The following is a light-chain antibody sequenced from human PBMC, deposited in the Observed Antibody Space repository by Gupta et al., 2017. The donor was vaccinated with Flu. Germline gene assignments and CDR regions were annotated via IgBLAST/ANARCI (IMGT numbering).Light chain of an antibody. V-gene: IGKV3-15*01. CDR2: GAS. CDR1: QSVSSN. Sequence: EIVMTQSPATLSVSPGDGATLTCRASQSVSSNLAWYQQKPGQAPRLLIYGASTRATGFPARFSGSGSGTEFTLTISSRQSEDFAVYYCQQYNNWPLTFGGGTKGRSN. J-gene: IGKJ4*01. CDR3: QQYNNWPLT.